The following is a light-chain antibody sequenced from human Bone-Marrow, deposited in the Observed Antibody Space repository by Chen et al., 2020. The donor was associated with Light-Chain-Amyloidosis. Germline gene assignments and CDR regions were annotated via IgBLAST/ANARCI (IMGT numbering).Light chain of an antibody. V-gene: IGLV3-25*03. J-gene: IGLJ2*01. Sequence: SSQLTQPPSVPVPPGHTASITCSGDDLPTKYAYWYQQKPGQAPVLVIHRDTERPSGISERFSGSSSGTTATLTISGVQAEDEADYHCQSADSSGTYEVIFGGGTKLTVL. CDR2: RDT. CDR3: QSADSSGTYEVI. CDR1: DLPTKY.